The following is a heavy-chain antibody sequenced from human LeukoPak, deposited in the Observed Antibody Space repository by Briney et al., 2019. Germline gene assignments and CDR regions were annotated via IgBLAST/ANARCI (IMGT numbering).Heavy chain of an antibody. V-gene: IGHV1-2*02. D-gene: IGHD3-10*01. J-gene: IGHJ6*02. CDR2: INPNSGGT. CDR1: GDTFTGYY. CDR3: ARDALTRHGSGSYYVPRHYYCYYGMDV. Sequence: ASVKVSCKASGDTFTGYYMHAVRQSPRQGLWWMGWINPNSGGTNYAQKFQGRVTMTRDTPISTAYMELARLRSDATPGFYGARDALTRHGSGSYYVPRHYYCYYGMDVWGQGTTVTVPS.